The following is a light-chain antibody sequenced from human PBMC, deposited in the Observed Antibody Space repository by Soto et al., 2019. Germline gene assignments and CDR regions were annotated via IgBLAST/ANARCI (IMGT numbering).Light chain of an antibody. V-gene: IGKV2-28*01. Sequence: DIVMTQSPLSLPVTPGEPASISCRSSQSLLHSNGYNYLDWYLQKPGQSPQLLIYLGSNRASGGPDKVRGKRSRPEFTQKISRVEAGGVRVYYCMKTLQTPPTFGQGTKLEIK. J-gene: IGKJ2*01. CDR3: MKTLQTPPT. CDR2: LGS. CDR1: QSLLHSNGYNY.